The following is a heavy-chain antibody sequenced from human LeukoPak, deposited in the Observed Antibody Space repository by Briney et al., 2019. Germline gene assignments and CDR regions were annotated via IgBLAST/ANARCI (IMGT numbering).Heavy chain of an antibody. D-gene: IGHD2-21*02. Sequence: SETLSLTCTVSGGSVSSGSYYWSWIRQPPGKGLEWIGYIYYSGSTNYNPSLKSRVTISEDTSKNQFSLKLSSVTAADTAVYYCASFVVVTAIYYFDYWGQGTLVTVSS. CDR3: ASFVVVTAIYYFDY. CDR2: IYYSGST. V-gene: IGHV4-61*01. CDR1: GGSVSSGSYY. J-gene: IGHJ4*02.